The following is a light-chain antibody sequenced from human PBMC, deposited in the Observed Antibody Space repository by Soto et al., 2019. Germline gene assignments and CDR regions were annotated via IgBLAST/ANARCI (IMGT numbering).Light chain of an antibody. CDR2: RAS. J-gene: IGKJ1*01. V-gene: IGKV3-15*01. Sequence: EIVMTQSPATLAVSPGDTATLSCRASQSLGGNLAWYQQKPGQGPRLLIFRASSRATGVPARFSASGSGTDFTLTISSLQPEDFATYYCQQSYSTPPWTFGQGTKVDIK. CDR1: QSLGGN. CDR3: QQSYSTPPWT.